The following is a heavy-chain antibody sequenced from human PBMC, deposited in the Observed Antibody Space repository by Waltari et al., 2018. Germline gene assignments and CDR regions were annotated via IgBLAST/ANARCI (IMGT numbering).Heavy chain of an antibody. D-gene: IGHD3-22*01. Sequence: EEQQVESGGDLIQPGESLRVSCAVSAFTFSRYWMNWVRQAPGTGLLWVARINGDGSDTSYADSVRGRFTISRDNARNTVFLQMKSLRAEDTAVYYCARVARKTYSSPVPGRDYYYGMDVWGLGTTVTVSS. CDR1: AFTFSRYW. CDR3: ARVARKTYSSPVPGRDYYYGMDV. CDR2: INGDGSDT. V-gene: IGHV3-74*01. J-gene: IGHJ6*02.